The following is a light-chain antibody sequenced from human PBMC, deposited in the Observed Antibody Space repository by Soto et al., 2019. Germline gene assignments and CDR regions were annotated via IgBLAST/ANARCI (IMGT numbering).Light chain of an antibody. J-gene: IGKJ1*01. CDR3: QQYNNWPRT. CDR2: RTF. V-gene: IGKV3-20*01. Sequence: EIVLTQSPGTLSLSPGERATLSCRASQSIASSYLAWYQQKPGQPPRLLLYRTFNRATGIPDRFSGSGSGTDFTLTISRLEPEDFAVYYCQQYNNWPRTFGQGTKVEIK. CDR1: QSIASSY.